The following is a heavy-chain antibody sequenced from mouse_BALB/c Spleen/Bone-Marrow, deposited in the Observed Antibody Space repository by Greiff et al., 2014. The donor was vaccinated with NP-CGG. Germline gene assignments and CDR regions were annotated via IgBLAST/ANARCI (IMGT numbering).Heavy chain of an antibody. CDR1: GYTFTSYW. D-gene: IGHD1-1*01. Sequence: QVQLQQSGAELVKPGASVKLSCKPSGYTFTSYWIHWVKQRHGQGLEWIGEINPVNGRNDYNEKFKNKATLTVDKSSSTAYMQLSSLTSEDSAVYYCTRYYSWYFDVWGAGTTVTVSS. CDR2: INPVNGRN. V-gene: IGHV1S81*02. J-gene: IGHJ1*01. CDR3: TRYYSWYFDV.